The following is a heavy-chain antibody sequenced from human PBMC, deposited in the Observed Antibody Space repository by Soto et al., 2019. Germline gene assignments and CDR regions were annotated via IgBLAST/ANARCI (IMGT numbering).Heavy chain of an antibody. Sequence: GGSLRLSCAVSGFTFSDHYMDWVRQAPGKGLEWVARTRNKVNSYATEYAASVKGRFTISRDDSKSSLYLQVHSLTAEDTAVYYCAKDRRAGGNSAFYFDFWGQGAQVTVSS. V-gene: IGHV3-72*01. D-gene: IGHD3-16*01. CDR1: GFTFSDHY. CDR2: TRNKVNSYAT. CDR3: AKDRRAGGNSAFYFDF. J-gene: IGHJ4*02.